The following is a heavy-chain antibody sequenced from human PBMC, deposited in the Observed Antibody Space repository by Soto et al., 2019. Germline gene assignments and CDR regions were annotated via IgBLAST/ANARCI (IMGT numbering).Heavy chain of an antibody. J-gene: IGHJ4*02. CDR2: ISFYNGHT. D-gene: IGHD6-19*01. CDR1: GDTVPKYG. Sequence: QVQLVQSGGEVKKPGASVKVSCKASGDTVPKYGISWVRQAPGQGLEWLGWISFYNGHTNYALKFQDRITFTTDTSTSTASMELRSLTSDDTAVYYCASATSIAVAGKETWGQGTLVTVSS. CDR3: ASATSIAVAGKET. V-gene: IGHV1-18*01.